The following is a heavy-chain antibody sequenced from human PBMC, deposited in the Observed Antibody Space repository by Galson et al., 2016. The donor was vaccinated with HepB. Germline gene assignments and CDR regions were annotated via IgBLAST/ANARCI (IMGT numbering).Heavy chain of an antibody. CDR1: GYTFTING. D-gene: IGHD3-10*01. CDR3: ARDRGHAFDI. CDR2: ISTSSGNT. J-gene: IGHJ3*02. V-gene: IGHV1-18*01. Sequence: SVKVSCKASGYTFTINGISWVRQAAGQGLEWMGWISTSSGNTNYAQHVQGRVTMTTDTSASTAYMELRSLISDDTAVYYCARDRGHAFDIWGQGTVVTVSS.